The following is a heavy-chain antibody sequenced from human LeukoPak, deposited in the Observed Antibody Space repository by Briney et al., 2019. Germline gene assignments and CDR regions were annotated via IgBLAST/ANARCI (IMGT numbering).Heavy chain of an antibody. J-gene: IGHJ4*02. D-gene: IGHD1-26*01. CDR1: GFSFSNYG. CDR2: ISGSGGST. V-gene: IGHV3-23*01. Sequence: GRSLRLSCAASGFSFSNYGMHWVRQAPGKGLEWVSAISGSGGSTYYADSVKGRFTISRDNSKNTLYLQMNSLRAEDTAVYYCAKNIFRIVGATAFDYWGQGTLVTVSS. CDR3: AKNIFRIVGATAFDY.